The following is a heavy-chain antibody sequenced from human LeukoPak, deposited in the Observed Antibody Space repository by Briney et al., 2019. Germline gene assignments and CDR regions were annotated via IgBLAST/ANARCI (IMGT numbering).Heavy chain of an antibody. CDR1: GYTFTSYD. Sequence: ASVKVSCKASGYTFTSYDINWVRQATGQGLEWMGWMNPNSGNTGYAQKFQGRVTITRNTSISTAYMELSSLRSEDTAVYYCARLRHYYYYMDVWGQGTMVTVSS. V-gene: IGHV1-8*03. CDR3: ARLRHYYYYMDV. J-gene: IGHJ6*03. CDR2: MNPNSGNT.